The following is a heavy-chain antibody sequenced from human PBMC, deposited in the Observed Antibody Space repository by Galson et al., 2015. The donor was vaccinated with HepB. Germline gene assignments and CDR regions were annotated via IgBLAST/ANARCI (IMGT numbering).Heavy chain of an antibody. J-gene: IGHJ6*02. V-gene: IGHV3-30-3*01. Sequence: SLRLSCAASGFTFSSYAMHWVRQAPGKGLEWVAVISYDGSNKYYADSVKGRFTISRDNSKNTLYLQMNSLRAEDTAVYYCARETPPYYYYGMDVWGQGTTVTVSS. CDR1: GFTFSSYA. CDR2: ISYDGSNK. CDR3: ARETPPYYYYGMDV.